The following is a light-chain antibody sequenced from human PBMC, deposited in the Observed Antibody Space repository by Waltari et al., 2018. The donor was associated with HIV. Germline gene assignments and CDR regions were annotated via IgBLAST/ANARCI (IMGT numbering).Light chain of an antibody. V-gene: IGLV1-47*02. CDR3: AAWDASLSVV. CDR1: SSNIGRNY. Sequence: QSVLTQPPSASGTPGQRVTISCSGSSSNIGRNYVYWYQQLPGTAPKLLLYSNNQRPSGVPARFSGSKSGTSASLAISGLRSDEEADDYCAAWDASLSVVFGGGTKLTVL. J-gene: IGLJ2*01. CDR2: SNN.